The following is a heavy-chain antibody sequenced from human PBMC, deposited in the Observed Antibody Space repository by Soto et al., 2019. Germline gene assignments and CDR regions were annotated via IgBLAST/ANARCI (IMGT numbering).Heavy chain of an antibody. CDR2: ISYDGSDK. Sequence: QVRLVESGGGVVQPGRSLRLSCAASGFIFGSYGMHWVRQAPGTGLEWVSVISYDGSDKKYAESVKGRFTISRDNSKNTLYLEMNDLRADDTAVYFCAGDYTSAWYRIWVFDYWGQGTRVTVSS. CDR3: AGDYTSAWYRIWVFDY. D-gene: IGHD6-19*01. CDR1: GFIFGSYG. V-gene: IGHV3-33*01. J-gene: IGHJ4*02.